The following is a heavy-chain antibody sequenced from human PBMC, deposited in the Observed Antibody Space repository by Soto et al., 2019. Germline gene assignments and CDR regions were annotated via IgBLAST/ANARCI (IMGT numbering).Heavy chain of an antibody. CDR1: GYPFTGPY. V-gene: IGHV1-2*02. Sequence: GASVKVSCKASGYPFTGPYIYWVRQAPGHGLEWMGWINPSSGGTEFAEKFQGRVTVTRDTSIRTVFLELNSLTSDDTGVYFCAKDNTGGEGGMDVWGQGTTVTVSS. D-gene: IGHD3-16*01. CDR2: INPSSGGT. CDR3: AKDNTGGEGGMDV. J-gene: IGHJ6*02.